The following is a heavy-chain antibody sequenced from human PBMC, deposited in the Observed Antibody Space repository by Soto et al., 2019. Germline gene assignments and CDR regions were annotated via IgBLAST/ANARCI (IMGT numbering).Heavy chain of an antibody. D-gene: IGHD2-8*02. CDR2: INHSGST. CDR1: GGSFSGYY. J-gene: IGHJ4*02. Sequence: SETLSLTCAVYGGSFSGYYWTWIRQPPGTGLEWIGEINHSGSTNYNPSLKSRVTISVDTSKNQFSLKLTSATAADTAVYYCARDKITGLFDYWAQRTLVTGS. V-gene: IGHV4-34*01. CDR3: ARDKITGLFDY.